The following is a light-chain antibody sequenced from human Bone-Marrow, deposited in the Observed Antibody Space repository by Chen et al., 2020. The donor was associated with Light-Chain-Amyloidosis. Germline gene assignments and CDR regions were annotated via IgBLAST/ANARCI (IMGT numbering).Light chain of an antibody. CDR2: KAS. CDR3: QQYGDYTT. CDR1: QSINSW. V-gene: IGKV1-5*03. Sequence: DIQITQSPSTLSASVGDRVAITCRSSQSINSWLAWYQQKPGNAPKLLIYKASTLQSGVPSRFSGSGSGTEFTLTISSLQPDEFATYYCQQYGDYTTFGQGTKVEVK. J-gene: IGKJ1*01.